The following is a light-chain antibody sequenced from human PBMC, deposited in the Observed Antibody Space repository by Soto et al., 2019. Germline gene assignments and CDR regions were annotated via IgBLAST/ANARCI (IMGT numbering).Light chain of an antibody. V-gene: IGKV1-39*01. CDR2: TSS. J-gene: IGKJ1*01. CDR1: QSISTS. Sequence: DMQLTQSPSSLSASVGDRVTITCRASQSISTSLNWYQQKPGKAPNLLIFTSSNLESGVPSRFSGSGSGTDFTLTISSLQPEDFATYFCQQGYSRPRTFGQGTKVDIK. CDR3: QQGYSRPRT.